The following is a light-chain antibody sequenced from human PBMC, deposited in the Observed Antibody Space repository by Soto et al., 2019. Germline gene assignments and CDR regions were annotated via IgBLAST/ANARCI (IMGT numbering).Light chain of an antibody. CDR3: QQYYSKPWT. CDR1: QSISSY. Sequence: MIQPYDSLSASVGDRVTITFLASQSISSYLTWYQQKPGKAPKLLIYAASSLQSGVPSRFSGSGSGTEFTLTITSLQPDDFATYYCQQYYSKPWTFGQGTKVDIK. J-gene: IGKJ1*01. V-gene: IGKV1-39*01. CDR2: AAS.